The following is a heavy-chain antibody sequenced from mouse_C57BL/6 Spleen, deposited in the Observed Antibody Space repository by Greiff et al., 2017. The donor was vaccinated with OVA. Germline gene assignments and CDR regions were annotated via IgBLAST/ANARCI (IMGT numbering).Heavy chain of an antibody. CDR2: LDPSDSYT. V-gene: IGHV1-69*01. J-gene: IGHJ4*01. Sequence: VQLQQPGAELVMPGASVKLSCKASGYTFTSYWMHWVKQRPGQGLEWIGELDPSDSYTNYNQKFKGKSTLTVDKSSSTAYMQLSSLTSEDSAVYYCARSSSGREGYAMDYWGQGTSVTVSS. CDR1: GYTFTSYW. D-gene: IGHD3-2*02. CDR3: ARSSSGREGYAMDY.